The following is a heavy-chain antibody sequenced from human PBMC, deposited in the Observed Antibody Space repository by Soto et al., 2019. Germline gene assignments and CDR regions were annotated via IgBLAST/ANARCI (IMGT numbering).Heavy chain of an antibody. D-gene: IGHD6-6*01. V-gene: IGHV3-20*01. J-gene: IGHJ3*02. CDR1: GFTFDDYG. Sequence: EVQLVESGGGVVRPGWSLRLSCAASGFTFDDYGMSWVRQAPGKGLEWVSGINWNGGSTGYADSVKGRFTISRDNAKNSLYLQINSLRAEETALYDCASGGWSIAATDDACDIWGQGSMVTVSS. CDR2: INWNGGST. CDR3: ASGGWSIAATDDACDI.